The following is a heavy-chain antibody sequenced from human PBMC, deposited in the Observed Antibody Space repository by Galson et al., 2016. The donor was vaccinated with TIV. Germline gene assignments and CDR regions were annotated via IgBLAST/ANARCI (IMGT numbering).Heavy chain of an antibody. J-gene: IGHJ3*01. D-gene: IGHD3-10*01. CDR1: GYSFTNYW. CDR2: IDSRDSYT. CDR3: ARSASAGSGWVDP. V-gene: IGHV5-10-1*01. Sequence: QSGAEVKKPGESLRISCKTSGYSFTNYWITWVRQMPGKGLEWMGRIDSRDSYTNYSPTFEGHVTISTDKSISTAYLQWTSLKASDSAIYYCARSASAGSGWVDPCGLGTMVTVSA.